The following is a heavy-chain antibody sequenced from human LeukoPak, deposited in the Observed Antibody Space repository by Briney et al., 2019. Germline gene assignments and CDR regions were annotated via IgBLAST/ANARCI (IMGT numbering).Heavy chain of an antibody. V-gene: IGHV3-21*01. CDR1: GFTSSSYS. Sequence: GGSLRLSCAASGFTSSSYSMNWVRQAPGKGLEWVSSISSSSSYIYYADSVKGRFTISRDNAKNSLYLQMNSLRAEDTAVYYCARDHVVVVATVGYYYGMDVWGQGTTVTVSS. D-gene: IGHD2-15*01. J-gene: IGHJ6*02. CDR2: ISSSSSYI. CDR3: ARDHVVVVATVGYYYGMDV.